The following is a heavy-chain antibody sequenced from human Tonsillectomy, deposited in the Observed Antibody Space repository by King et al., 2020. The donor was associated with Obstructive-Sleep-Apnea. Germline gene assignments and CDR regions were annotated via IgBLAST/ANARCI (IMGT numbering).Heavy chain of an antibody. J-gene: IGHJ4*02. CDR1: GGSISSSSYY. CDR2: MYYSGST. Sequence: QLQESGPGLVKPSETLSLTCTVSGGSISSSSYYWGWIRQPPGKGLEWIGSMYYSGSTYYNPSLKSRVTISVDTSKNQFSLKLSSVTAADTAVYYCAGSSGWYKQIDYWGQGTLVTVSS. CDR3: AGSSGWYKQIDY. D-gene: IGHD6-19*01. V-gene: IGHV4-39*07.